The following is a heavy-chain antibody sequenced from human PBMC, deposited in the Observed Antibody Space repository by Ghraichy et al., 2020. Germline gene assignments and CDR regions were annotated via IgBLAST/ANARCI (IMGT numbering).Heavy chain of an antibody. J-gene: IGHJ4*02. D-gene: IGHD6-13*01. Sequence: GGSLRLSCAASGFTFSSYAMSWVRQAPGKGLEWVSAISGSGGSTYYADSVKGRFTISRDNSKNTLYLQMNSLRAEDTAVYYCANFVFGPGIAAQWGQGTLVTVSS. CDR2: ISGSGGST. CDR1: GFTFSSYA. V-gene: IGHV3-23*01. CDR3: ANFVFGPGIAAQ.